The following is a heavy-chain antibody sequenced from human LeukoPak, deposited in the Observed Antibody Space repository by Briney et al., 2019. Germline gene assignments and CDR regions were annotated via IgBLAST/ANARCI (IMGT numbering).Heavy chain of an antibody. V-gene: IGHV3-30*02. Sequence: SGGSLRLSCAASGFSFNNYGMHWVRQCPGKGLEWLAFIRFDGSNRYYAESVQGRFTISRDNSKNTFYLQMDSLRTEDTAVYYCAITTSVVIVPAAPFDSWGQGSLVAVSS. D-gene: IGHD2-2*01. CDR2: IRFDGSNR. CDR3: AITTSVVIVPAAPFDS. J-gene: IGHJ4*02. CDR1: GFSFNNYG.